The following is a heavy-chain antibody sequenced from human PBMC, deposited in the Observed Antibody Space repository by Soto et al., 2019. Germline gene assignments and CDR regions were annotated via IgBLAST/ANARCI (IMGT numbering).Heavy chain of an antibody. V-gene: IGHV1-46*01. Sequence: GASVKVSCKASGYTFTNYYIHWVRQAPGQGLEWMGLIKPSDGSTTYAQRFQGRVTMTRDTSTSTVYMELSSLKSEDTAVYYCARGLIYDSSGYYFDYWG. CDR3: ARGLIYDSSGYYFDY. D-gene: IGHD3-22*01. J-gene: IGHJ4*01. CDR2: IKPSDGST. CDR1: GYTFTNYY.